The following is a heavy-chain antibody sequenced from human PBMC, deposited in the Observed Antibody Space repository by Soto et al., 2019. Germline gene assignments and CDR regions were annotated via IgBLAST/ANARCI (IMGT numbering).Heavy chain of an antibody. CDR3: ARIEEGGFDY. CDR1: GYTFTTYA. J-gene: IGHJ4*02. V-gene: IGHV1-3*05. Sequence: QVQLVQSGAEEKKPGASVKVSCKASGYTFTTYAMHWVRQATGQRFEWMGWINAGNGNTKYSQKFQDRVTITRNTSASTAYMKLRSLTSEDTAVYYCARIEEGGFDYWGQGTLVTVSS. D-gene: IGHD1-26*01. CDR2: INAGNGNT.